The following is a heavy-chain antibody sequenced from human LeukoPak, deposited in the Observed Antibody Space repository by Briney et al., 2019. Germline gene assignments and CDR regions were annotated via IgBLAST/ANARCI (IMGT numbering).Heavy chain of an antibody. CDR3: AKDANYYDSSGYLIPFDY. CDR2: ISGNGHQT. V-gene: IGHV3-23*01. Sequence: PGGSRRLSCSASGFTFSRFAMTWVRQLPGRGLEWVSSISGNGHQTYCADSVKGRFSVSRDNSKNILYLQMDSLRADDSALYYCAKDANYYDSSGYLIPFDYWGQGTLVTVSS. CDR1: GFTFSRFA. J-gene: IGHJ4*02. D-gene: IGHD3-22*01.